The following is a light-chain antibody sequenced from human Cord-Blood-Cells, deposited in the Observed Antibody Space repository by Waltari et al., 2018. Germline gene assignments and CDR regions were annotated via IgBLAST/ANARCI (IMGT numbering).Light chain of an antibody. CDR2: KAS. Sequence: DIQMTQSPSTLSASVGDRVTITCRTSQSISSWLAWYQQKPGKAPKLLIYKASSLERGVPSRFSGSGSGTEFNLTIRSLQPDDFATYYCQQYNSYRTFGQGTKVEIK. CDR1: QSISSW. CDR3: QQYNSYRT. J-gene: IGKJ1*01. V-gene: IGKV1-5*03.